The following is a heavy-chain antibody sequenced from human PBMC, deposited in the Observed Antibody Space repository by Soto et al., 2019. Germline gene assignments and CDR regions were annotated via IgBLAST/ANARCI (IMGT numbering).Heavy chain of an antibody. D-gene: IGHD3-22*01. J-gene: IGHJ4*02. CDR3: AKETHSSGYGSYFDY. Sequence: QVQLVESGGGVVQPGRSLRLSCAASGFTFSSFGMHWVRQAPGKGLEWVAVISSGGRRKYAVDSVKGRFTISRDNSKNTLYLKMHSLRAEDTAVYYSAKETHSSGYGSYFDYWGQGILVTVSS. V-gene: IGHV3-30*18. CDR2: ISSGGRRK. CDR1: GFTFSSFG.